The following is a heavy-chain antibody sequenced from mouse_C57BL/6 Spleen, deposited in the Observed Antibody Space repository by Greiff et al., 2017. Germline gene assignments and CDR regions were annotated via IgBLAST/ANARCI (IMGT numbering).Heavy chain of an antibody. CDR3: AKGVTKRTWFAY. J-gene: IGHJ3*01. D-gene: IGHD2-1*01. V-gene: IGHV5-17*01. CDR2: ISSGSSTI. CDR1: GFTFSDYG. Sequence: DVMLVESGGGLVKPGGSLKLSCAASGFTFSDYGMHWVRQAPEKGLEWVAYISSGSSTIYYAATVKGRFTISRDNAKNTLFLQMTSLRSEDTAMYYWAKGVTKRTWFAYWGQGTLVTVSA.